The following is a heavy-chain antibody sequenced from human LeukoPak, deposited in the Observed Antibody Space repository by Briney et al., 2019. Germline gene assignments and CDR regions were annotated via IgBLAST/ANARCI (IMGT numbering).Heavy chain of an antibody. D-gene: IGHD6-19*01. CDR1: GYTFTSYY. J-gene: IGHJ4*02. Sequence: ASVKVSCKASGYTFTSYYMHLVRQAPGQGLEWMGIINPSGGSTSYAQKFQGRVTMTRDTSTSTVYMELSSLRSEDTAMYYCARESSGWYELDYWGQGTLVTVSS. V-gene: IGHV1-46*01. CDR3: ARESSGWYELDY. CDR2: INPSGGST.